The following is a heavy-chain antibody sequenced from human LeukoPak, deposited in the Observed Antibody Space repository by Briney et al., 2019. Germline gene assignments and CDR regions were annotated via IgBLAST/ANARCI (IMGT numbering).Heavy chain of an antibody. CDR2: IYYTGDT. CDR1: GDSLSSSNW. V-gene: IGHV4-4*02. Sequence: SETLSLTCVVSGDSLSSSNWWTWVRQPPGKGLEWIGEIYYTGDTNYNPSLKSRLTISVDKSKNHFSLNLTSVTAADTAVYYCARGWATGSLGYYYYGMDVWGKGTTVIVSS. CDR3: ARGWATGSLGYYYYGMDV. D-gene: IGHD3-16*01. J-gene: IGHJ6*04.